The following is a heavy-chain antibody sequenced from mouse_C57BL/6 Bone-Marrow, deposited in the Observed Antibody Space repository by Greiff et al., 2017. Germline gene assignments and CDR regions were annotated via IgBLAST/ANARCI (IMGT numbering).Heavy chain of an antibody. CDR3: TTCYSFDY. CDR1: GFNINDYY. CDR2: IDPEDGDT. J-gene: IGHJ2*01. Sequence: EVQLQQSGAELVRPGASVTLSCKASGFNINDYYMHWVKQRPEQGLEWIGRIDPEDGDTEYAPKFQGKATMTADTSSNTAYLQLSGLTSEDTAVYYCTTCYSFDYWGQGTTLTVSS. V-gene: IGHV14-1*01.